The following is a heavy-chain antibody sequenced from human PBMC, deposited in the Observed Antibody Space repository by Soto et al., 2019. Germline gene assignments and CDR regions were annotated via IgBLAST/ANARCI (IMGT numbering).Heavy chain of an antibody. Sequence: RLSCAASGFTFRSYAMSWVRQAPGKGLEWVSAISGSGGSTYYADSVKGRFTISRDNSKNTLYLQMNSLRAEDTAVYYCAKETTQSYYYGMDVWGQGTTVTVSS. D-gene: IGHD1-7*01. CDR3: AKETTQSYYYGMDV. J-gene: IGHJ6*02. V-gene: IGHV3-23*01. CDR2: ISGSGGST. CDR1: GFTFRSYA.